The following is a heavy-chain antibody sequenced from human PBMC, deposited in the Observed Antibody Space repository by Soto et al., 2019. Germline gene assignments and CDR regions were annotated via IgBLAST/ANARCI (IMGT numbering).Heavy chain of an antibody. V-gene: IGHV3-9*01. Sequence: LRLSCAASGFTFDDYAMHWVRQAPGKGLEWVSGISWNSGSIGYADSVKGRFTISRDNAKNSLYPQMNSLRAEDTTLYYCGSLVVVTATNWFDPWGQGTLVTVSS. J-gene: IGHJ5*02. CDR3: GSLVVVTATNWFDP. D-gene: IGHD2-21*02. CDR2: ISWNSGSI. CDR1: GFTFDDYA.